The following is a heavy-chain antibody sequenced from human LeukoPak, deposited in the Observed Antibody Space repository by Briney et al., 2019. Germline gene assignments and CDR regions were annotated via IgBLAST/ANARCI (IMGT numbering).Heavy chain of an antibody. V-gene: IGHV3-30*18. D-gene: IGHD1-26*01. J-gene: IGHJ4*02. Sequence: GGSLRLSCAASGFTFSSHGMHWVRQAPGRGLEWVAVISYDGNNKYYADSVKGRFTNSRDNSKSTLYLQVNSLRAEDTAVYYCAKIAFSGSYYGGFDYWGQGTLVTVSS. CDR3: AKIAFSGSYYGGFDY. CDR2: ISYDGNNK. CDR1: GFTFSSHG.